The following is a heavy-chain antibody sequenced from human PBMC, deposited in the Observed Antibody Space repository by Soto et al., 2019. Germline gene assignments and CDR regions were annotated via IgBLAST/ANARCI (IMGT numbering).Heavy chain of an antibody. D-gene: IGHD2-15*01. Sequence: QITLKESGPTLVKPTQTLTLTCTFSGFSLSTSGVGVGWIRQPPGKALEWLALIYWDDDKRYSPSLKSRLTITKDTSKTQVVLTMTNMDPVDTATYYCAHRPSYCSGCSCYSGFDYWGQGTLVTVSS. CDR2: IYWDDDK. V-gene: IGHV2-5*02. CDR1: GFSLSTSGVG. CDR3: AHRPSYCSGCSCYSGFDY. J-gene: IGHJ4*02.